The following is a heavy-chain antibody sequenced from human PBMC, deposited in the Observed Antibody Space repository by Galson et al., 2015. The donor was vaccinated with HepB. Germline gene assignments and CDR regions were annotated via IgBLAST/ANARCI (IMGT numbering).Heavy chain of an antibody. V-gene: IGHV3-33*01. CDR3: ARGRIVLMAGDAFDI. J-gene: IGHJ3*02. CDR2: IWYDGSNK. D-gene: IGHD2-8*01. Sequence: SLRLSCAASGFTFSSYGMHWVRQAPGKGLEWVAVIWYDGSNKYYADSVKGRFTISRDNSKNTLYLQMNSLRAEDTAVYYCARGRIVLMAGDAFDIWGQGTMVTVSS. CDR1: GFTFSSYG.